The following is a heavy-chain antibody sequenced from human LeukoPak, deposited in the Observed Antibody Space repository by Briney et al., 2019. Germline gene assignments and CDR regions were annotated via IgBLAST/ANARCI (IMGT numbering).Heavy chain of an antibody. CDR2: VIPIFGIA. D-gene: IGHD3-22*01. Sequence: SVKVSCKASGGTFSSYAISWVRQAPGQGLEWMGRVIPIFGIANYAQKFQGRVTITADKSTSTAYMELSSLRSEDTAVYYCARADSSGYYQRRDAFDIWGQGTMVTVSS. CDR1: GGTFSSYA. J-gene: IGHJ3*02. V-gene: IGHV1-69*04. CDR3: ARADSSGYYQRRDAFDI.